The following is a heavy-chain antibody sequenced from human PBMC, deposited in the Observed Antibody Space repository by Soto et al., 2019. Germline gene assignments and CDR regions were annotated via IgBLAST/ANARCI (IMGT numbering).Heavy chain of an antibody. CDR3: AKAHLDCSSTSCYYYYGMDV. V-gene: IGHV3-30-3*01. CDR1: GGTFSSYA. Sequence: GGSLRLSCAASGGTFSSYAMHWVRQAPGKGLEWVAVISYDGGNKYYADSVKGRFTISRDNSKNTLYLQMNSLRAEDTAVYYCAKAHLDCSSTSCYYYYGMDVWGQGTTVTVSS. D-gene: IGHD2-2*01. CDR2: ISYDGGNK. J-gene: IGHJ6*02.